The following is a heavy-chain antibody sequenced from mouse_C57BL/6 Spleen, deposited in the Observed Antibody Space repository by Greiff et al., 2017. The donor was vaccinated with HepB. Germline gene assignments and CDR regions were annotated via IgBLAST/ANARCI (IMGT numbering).Heavy chain of an antibody. Sequence: DVKLVESGGGLVKPGGSLKLSCAASGFTFSDYGMHWVRQAPEKGLEWVAYISSGSSTIYYADTVKGRFTISRDNAKNTLFLQMTSLRSEDTAMYYSASRVPYDYDASFGCWGQGTTLTVSS. CDR1: GFTFSDYG. CDR2: ISSGSSTI. CDR3: ASRVPYDYDASFGC. J-gene: IGHJ2*01. D-gene: IGHD2-4*01. V-gene: IGHV5-17*01.